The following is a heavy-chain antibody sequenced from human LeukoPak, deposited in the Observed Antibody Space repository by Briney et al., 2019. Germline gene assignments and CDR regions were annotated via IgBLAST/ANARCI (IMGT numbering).Heavy chain of an antibody. V-gene: IGHV3-23*01. CDR1: GFTFSSYA. D-gene: IGHD1-26*01. CDR2: ISGSGGST. Sequence: GGSLRLSCAASGFTFSSYAMSWVRQAPGKGLEWVSAISGSGGSTYYADSVKGRFTISRDNPKNTLYLQMNSLRAEDTAVYYCAKDRFVREHIVGATVDYWGQGTLVTVSS. J-gene: IGHJ4*02. CDR3: AKDRFVREHIVGATVDY.